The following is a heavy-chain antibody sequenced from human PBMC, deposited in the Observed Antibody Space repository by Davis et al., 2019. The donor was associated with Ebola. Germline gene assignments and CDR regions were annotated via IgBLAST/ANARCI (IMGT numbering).Heavy chain of an antibody. D-gene: IGHD3-10*01. J-gene: IGHJ5*02. Sequence: ASVKVSCKASGYTYAIHWVRQAPGQRLEWMGWINTGSGNTKYSQKFQGRVTFTRDTSADTAYMDLSSLRSEDTGIYYCARVRSSDSGGLDPWGQGTLVTVSS. CDR3: ARVRSSDSGGLDP. CDR1: GYTYA. CDR2: INTGSGNT. V-gene: IGHV1-3*04.